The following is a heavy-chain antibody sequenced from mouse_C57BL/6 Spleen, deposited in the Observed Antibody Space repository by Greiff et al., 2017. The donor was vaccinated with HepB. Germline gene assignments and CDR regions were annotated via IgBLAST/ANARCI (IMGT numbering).Heavy chain of an antibody. CDR1: GYTFTDYY. CDR3: ARTGTRAWFAY. D-gene: IGHD4-1*01. V-gene: IGHV1-76*01. CDR2: IYPGSGNT. J-gene: IGHJ3*01. Sequence: QVQLQQSGAELVRPGASVKLSCKASGYTFTDYYINWVKQRPGQGLEWIARIYPGSGNTYYNEKFKGKATLTAEKSSSTAYMQLSSLTSEDSAVYFCARTGTRAWFAYWGQGTLVTVSA.